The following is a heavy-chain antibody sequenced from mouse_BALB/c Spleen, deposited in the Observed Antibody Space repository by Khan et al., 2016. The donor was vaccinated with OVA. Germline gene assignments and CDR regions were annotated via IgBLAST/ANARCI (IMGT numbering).Heavy chain of an antibody. CDR2: ITYSGST. J-gene: IGHJ2*01. CDR1: GYSITSDYA. CDR3: TRGRGY. V-gene: IGHV3-2*02. Sequence: VQLQQSGPGLVKPSQSLSLTCTVTGYSITSDYAWNWIRQFPGNKLEWMGYITYSGSTSYYPSLKSRISITRDTSKNQFFLQLNSVTSEDTATYFCTRGRGYWGQGTTLTVSS.